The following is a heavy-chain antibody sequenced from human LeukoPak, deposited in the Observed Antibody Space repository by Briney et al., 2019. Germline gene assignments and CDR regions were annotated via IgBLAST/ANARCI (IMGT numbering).Heavy chain of an antibody. J-gene: IGHJ4*02. CDR3: AGPHPQHYDSSGYDFDY. Sequence: GGSLRLSCAASGFTFSSYAMSWVRQAPGKGLEWVSAISGSGGSTYYADSVKGRFTISRDNSKNTLYLQMNSLRAEDTAVYYCAGPHPQHYDSSGYDFDYWGQGTLVTVSS. CDR2: ISGSGGST. V-gene: IGHV3-23*01. CDR1: GFTFSSYA. D-gene: IGHD3-22*01.